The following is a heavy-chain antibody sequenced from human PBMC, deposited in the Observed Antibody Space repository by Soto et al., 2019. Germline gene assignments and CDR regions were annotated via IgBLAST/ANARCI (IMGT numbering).Heavy chain of an antibody. CDR1: GLTFRNYA. CDR2: ISSSGGST. V-gene: IGHV3-23*01. CDR3: AKGRTYARDNLFAP. Sequence: GGSLRLSCEASGLTFRNYAMNWVRQAPGKGLEWVSTISSSGGSTYYADSVKGRFTISRDNSKNTLYLQMNSLRVEDSAVYYCAKGRTYARDNLFAPRAQGSLVPASS. D-gene: IGHD4-17*01. J-gene: IGHJ5*01.